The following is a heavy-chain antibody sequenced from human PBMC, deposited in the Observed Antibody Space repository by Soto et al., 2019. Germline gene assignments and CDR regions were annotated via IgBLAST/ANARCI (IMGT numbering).Heavy chain of an antibody. J-gene: IGHJ4*02. CDR3: VREGHYYFDY. CDR1: GFTFSAYE. CDR2: ISKSGSNT. V-gene: IGHV3-48*03. Sequence: GGSLRLSCAASGFTFSAYEMHWVRQAPGQGLEWVSYISKSGSNTYYADSVKGRFTISRDDAKNSVYLQMSSLRPEDMAVYKCVREGHYYFDYWGQGALVTVSS.